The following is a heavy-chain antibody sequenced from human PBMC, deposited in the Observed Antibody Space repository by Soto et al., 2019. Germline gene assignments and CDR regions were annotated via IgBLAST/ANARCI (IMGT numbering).Heavy chain of an antibody. V-gene: IGHV1-69*13. CDR2: IIPIFGTA. J-gene: IGHJ3*02. Sequence: SVKVSCKASGGTFSSYAISWVRQAPGQGLEWMGGIIPIFGTANYAQKFQGRVTITADESTSTAYMELSSLRSEDTAVYYCARWGNGQYAFDIWGQGTMVTVSS. D-gene: IGHD3-16*01. CDR3: ARWGNGQYAFDI. CDR1: GGTFSSYA.